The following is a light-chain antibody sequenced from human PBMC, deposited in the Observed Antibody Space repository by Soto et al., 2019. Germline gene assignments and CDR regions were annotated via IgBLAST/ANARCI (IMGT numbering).Light chain of an antibody. CDR3: QQRSNWPIT. J-gene: IGKJ5*01. CDR1: QFVSSN. V-gene: IGKV3-11*01. Sequence: EIVLTQSPATLSVSPGERATLSCRASQFVSSNLAWYQQKPGQAPRLLIYDASNRATGIPARFSGSGSGTDFTLTISSLEPEDFAVYYCQQRSNWPITFGQGTRLEIK. CDR2: DAS.